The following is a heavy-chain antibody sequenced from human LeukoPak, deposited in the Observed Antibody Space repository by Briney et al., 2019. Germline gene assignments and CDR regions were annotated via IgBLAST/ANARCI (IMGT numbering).Heavy chain of an antibody. D-gene: IGHD2/OR15-2a*01. J-gene: IGHJ6*03. Sequence: PGGSLTLSCAASGFTFSSYSMNWVSQAPGKGLEWVSYISSSSSTIYYADSVKGRFTISRDNAKNSLYLQMNSLRAEDTAVYYCARGKRIYYYYYVDVWGKGTTVTVSS. CDR2: ISSSSSTI. V-gene: IGHV3-48*01. CDR3: ARGKRIYYYYYVDV. CDR1: GFTFSSYS.